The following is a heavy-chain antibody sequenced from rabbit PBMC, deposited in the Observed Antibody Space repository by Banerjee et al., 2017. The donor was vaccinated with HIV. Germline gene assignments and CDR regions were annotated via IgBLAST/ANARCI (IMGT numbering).Heavy chain of an antibody. J-gene: IGHJ4*01. V-gene: IGHV1S45*01. CDR2: NNTISGDT. CDR3: ARGTYLDYFAL. Sequence: QELLEESGGDLVKPEGSLTLTCTASGLSFSNKYVMCWVRQAPGKGLEWIACNNTISGDTVYATWAKGRFTISKASWTTVTLQMTRLTAADTATHFCARGTYLDYFALWGQCTLVTVS. CDR1: GLSFSNKYV. D-gene: IGHD8-1*01.